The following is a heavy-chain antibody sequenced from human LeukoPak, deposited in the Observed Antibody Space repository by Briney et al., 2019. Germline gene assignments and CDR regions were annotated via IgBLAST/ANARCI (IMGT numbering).Heavy chain of an antibody. CDR2: ISYDGSNK. D-gene: IGHD5-18*01. J-gene: IGHJ5*02. V-gene: IGHV3-30-3*01. CDR3: ARDPATWIQLWFGWFDP. CDR1: GFTFSSYA. Sequence: PGGSLRLSCAASGFTFSSYAMHWVRQAPGKGLEWVAVISYDGSNKYYADSVKGRFTISRDNSKNTLYLQMNSLRAEETAVYYCARDPATWIQLWFGWFDPWGQGTLVTVSS.